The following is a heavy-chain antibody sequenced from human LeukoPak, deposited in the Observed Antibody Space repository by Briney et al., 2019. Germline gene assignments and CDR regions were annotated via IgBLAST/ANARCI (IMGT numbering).Heavy chain of an antibody. CDR2: INHSGST. CDR3: ARAHLRPSYSSSWLRHPPYNWFDP. V-gene: IGHV4-34*01. J-gene: IGHJ5*02. CDR1: GGSFSGYY. Sequence: SETLSLTCAVYGGSFSGYYWSWIRQPPGKGLEWIGEINHSGSTNYNPSLKSRVTISVDTSKNQFSLKLSSVTATDTAVYYCARAHLRPSYSSSWLRHPPYNWFDPWGQGTLVTVSS. D-gene: IGHD6-13*01.